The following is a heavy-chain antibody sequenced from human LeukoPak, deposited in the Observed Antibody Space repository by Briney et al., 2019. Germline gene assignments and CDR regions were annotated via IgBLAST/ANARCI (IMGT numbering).Heavy chain of an antibody. CDR3: ARAPPYDFWSGYYYFDK. V-gene: IGHV3-49*04. CDR2: IRSKTYGGTT. J-gene: IGHJ4*02. CDR1: GFTFGDYA. Sequence: GGSLRLSCTTSGFTFGDYAMTWVRQAPGKGLEWVGFIRSKTYGGTTQYAASVKGRFTISRDDSESIAYLQMNSLRTEDTAVYYCARAPPYDFWSGYYYFDKWGQGTLVTVSS. D-gene: IGHD3-3*01.